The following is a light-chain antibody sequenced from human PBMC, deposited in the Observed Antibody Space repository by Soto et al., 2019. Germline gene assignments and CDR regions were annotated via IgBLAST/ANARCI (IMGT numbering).Light chain of an antibody. CDR2: RNN. V-gene: IGLV1-47*01. J-gene: IGLJ1*01. CDR1: TSNIGSNY. Sequence: QSVLTQPPSASGTPGQGVTISCSGSTSNIGSNYVYWYQQLPGTAPKLLISRNNQRPSGVPDRFSGSKSGTSASLAISGLRSDDEADYFCATWDDSRNGFYVFGTGTKLTVL. CDR3: ATWDDSRNGFYV.